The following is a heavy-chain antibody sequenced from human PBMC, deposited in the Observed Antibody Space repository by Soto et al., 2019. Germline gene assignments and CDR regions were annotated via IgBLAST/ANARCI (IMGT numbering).Heavy chain of an antibody. V-gene: IGHV3-23*01. J-gene: IGHJ4*02. CDR3: AKDRGSSSWYYDY. Sequence: EVQLLESGGGLVQPRGSLRLSCAASGFTFSSYAMSWVRQAPGKGLEWVSAISGSGGSTYYADSVKGRFTISRDNSKNTLYLQMNSLRAEDTAVYYCAKDRGSSSWYYDYWGQGTLVTVSS. CDR1: GFTFSSYA. D-gene: IGHD6-13*01. CDR2: ISGSGGST.